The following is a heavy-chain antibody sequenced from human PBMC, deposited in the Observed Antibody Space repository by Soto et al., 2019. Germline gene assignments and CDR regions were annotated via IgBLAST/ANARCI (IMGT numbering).Heavy chain of an antibody. J-gene: IGHJ6*02. CDR2: ITSNGGNT. CDR1: GFTFSSYA. D-gene: IGHD3-16*01. CDR3: ASPIPFGSGRDV. Sequence: EVQLVESGGGLVQPGGSLRLSCAASGFTFSSYAMHWVRQAPGKGLEYVSAITSNGGNTDYASSVKGRFTISRDNSKNRLYLQMGSLRAEDMAVYYCASPIPFGSGRDVWGQGPTATVSS. V-gene: IGHV3-64*01.